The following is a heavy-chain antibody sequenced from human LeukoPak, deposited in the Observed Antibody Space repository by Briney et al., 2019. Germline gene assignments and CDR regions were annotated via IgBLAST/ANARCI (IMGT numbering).Heavy chain of an antibody. J-gene: IGHJ5*02. V-gene: IGHV1-18*01. CDR1: GYTFTSYG. CDR2: ISAYNGNT. D-gene: IGHD3-22*01. CDR3: ARPYYYDSSEPHNWFDP. Sequence: GASVKVSCKASGYTFTSYGISWVRQAPGQGLEWMGWISAYNGNTNYAQKLQGRVTMTTDTSTSTAYVELRSLRSDDTAVYYCARPYYYDSSEPHNWFDPWGQGTLVTVSS.